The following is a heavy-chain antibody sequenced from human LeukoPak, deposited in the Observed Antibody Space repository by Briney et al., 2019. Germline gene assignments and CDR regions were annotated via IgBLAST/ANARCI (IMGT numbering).Heavy chain of an antibody. CDR3: ARWLTTVTTADY. D-gene: IGHD4-17*01. V-gene: IGHV4-61*01. CDR1: GGSVSSGSDY. Sequence: SETLSLTCTVSGGSVSSGSDYWSWIRQPPGKGLEWIGYIYYSGSTNCNPSVKIRVTISVDTSKNQFSLKLSSVTAADTAVYYCARWLTTVTTADYWGQGTLVTVSS. J-gene: IGHJ4*02. CDR2: IYYSGST.